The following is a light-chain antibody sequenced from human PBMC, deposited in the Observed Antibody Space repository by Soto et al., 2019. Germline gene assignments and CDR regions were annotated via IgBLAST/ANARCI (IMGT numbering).Light chain of an antibody. J-gene: IGLJ1*01. CDR2: DVS. CDR3: CSFAGNYIYV. CDR1: SSDVGGYNY. V-gene: IGLV2-11*01. Sequence: SDLNQPRSVSGSPGQSVTISCTGTSSDVGGYNYVSWYLQHPGKAPKVMIYDVSKRPSGVPDRFSGSKSGNTASLTISGLQSEDEADYYCCSFAGNYIYVFGTGTKVTVL.